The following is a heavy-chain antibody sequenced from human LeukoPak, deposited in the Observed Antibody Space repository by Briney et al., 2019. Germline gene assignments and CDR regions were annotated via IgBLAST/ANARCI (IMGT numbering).Heavy chain of an antibody. CDR3: ARLGKHSSGWYDDY. J-gene: IGHJ4*02. Sequence: SETLSLTCTVSGYSISSGYYWGWIRQPPGKGLEWIGSIYHSGSTYYNPSLKSRVTISVDTSKNQFSLKLSSVTAADTAVYYCARLGKHSSGWYDDYWGQGTLVTVSS. CDR2: IYHSGST. CDR1: GYSISSGYY. D-gene: IGHD6-19*01. V-gene: IGHV4-38-2*02.